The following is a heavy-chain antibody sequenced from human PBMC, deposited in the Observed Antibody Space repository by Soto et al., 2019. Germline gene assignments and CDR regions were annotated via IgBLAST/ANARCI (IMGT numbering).Heavy chain of an antibody. D-gene: IGHD3-22*01. Sequence: QVQLQESGPGLVKPSQTLSLTCTVSGGSVSRSDYYWSWIRQPPGKGLEWIGYIYSTGKTYYNPSLRSRLTISLDAPSHQVSLRLTSVTATDTAVYYSARGYYESSDYYVGSPIFGYWCQGTRVTVSS. CDR2: IYSTGKT. V-gene: IGHV4-30-4*01. J-gene: IGHJ4*02. CDR1: GGSVSRSDYY. CDR3: ARGYYESSDYYVGSPIFGY.